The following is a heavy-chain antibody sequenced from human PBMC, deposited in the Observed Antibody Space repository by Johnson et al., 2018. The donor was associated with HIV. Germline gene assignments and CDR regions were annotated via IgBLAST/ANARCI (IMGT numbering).Heavy chain of an antibody. J-gene: IGHJ3*02. CDR2: ISYDGSNK. Sequence: QVQLVESGGGVVQPGRSLRLSCAASGFTFSSYAIHWVRQAPGKGLEWVAVISYDGSNKYYADSVKGRFTISRDNSKNTLYLQMNSLRAEDTAVYYCAREANAFDIWGQGTMVTVSS. CDR3: AREANAFDI. V-gene: IGHV3-30*14. CDR1: GFTFSSYA.